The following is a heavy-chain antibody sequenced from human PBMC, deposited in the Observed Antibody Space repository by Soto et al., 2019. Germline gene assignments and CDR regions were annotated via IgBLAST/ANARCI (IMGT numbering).Heavy chain of an antibody. CDR1: EFTVSNNY. J-gene: IGHJ3*02. CDR3: ARGLKARHHAFDI. Sequence: GGSLRLSCAPSEFTVSNNYMNWVRQAPGKGLEWVSIIYSDGSIFYADSVKGRFTISRGNSRNTLYLQMDSLRAEDTAVYYCARGLKARHHAFDIWGPGTMVTVSS. D-gene: IGHD3-22*01. V-gene: IGHV3-53*01. CDR2: IYSDGSI.